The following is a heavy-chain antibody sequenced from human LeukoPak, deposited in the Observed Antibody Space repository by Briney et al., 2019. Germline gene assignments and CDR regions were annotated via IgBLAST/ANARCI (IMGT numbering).Heavy chain of an antibody. CDR1: GGSISNSSYY. CDR2: MYYSGST. V-gene: IGHV4-39*01. Sequence: SETLSFTCTVSGGSISNSSYYWGWIRQPPGKGLEWIGSMYYSGSTYYNPSLKSRATISVDTSKNQFSLKLSSVTAADTAVYYCPRHGRMGTINPSYWGQGTLVTVSS. CDR3: PRHGRMGTINPSY. J-gene: IGHJ4*02. D-gene: IGHD5-24*01.